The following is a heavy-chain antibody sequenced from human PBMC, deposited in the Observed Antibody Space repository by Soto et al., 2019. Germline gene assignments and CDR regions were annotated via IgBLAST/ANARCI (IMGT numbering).Heavy chain of an antibody. CDR2: IYYSGST. D-gene: IGHD4-17*01. J-gene: IGHJ4*02. Sequence: SETLSLTCTVSGGSISSSSYYWGWIRQPPGKGLEWIGSIYYSGSTYYNPSLKSRVTISVDTSKNQFSLKLSSVTAADTAVYYCATAHLQPYGDYAVFYFDYWGQGTLVTVSS. V-gene: IGHV4-39*01. CDR1: GGSISSSSYY. CDR3: ATAHLQPYGDYAVFYFDY.